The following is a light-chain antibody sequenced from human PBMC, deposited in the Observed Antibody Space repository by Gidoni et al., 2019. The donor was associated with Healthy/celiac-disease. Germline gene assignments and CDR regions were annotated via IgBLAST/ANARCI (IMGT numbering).Light chain of an antibody. Sequence: EIVFTQSPGTLSLSPGERATRSCRASQSVSSSYLAWYQQKPVQAPRLLIYGASSRATGIPDRVSGSGSGTDFTLTISRLEPEDFAVYYCQQYGSSRTFGQGTKVEIK. J-gene: IGKJ1*01. V-gene: IGKV3-20*01. CDR1: QSVSSSY. CDR2: GAS. CDR3: QQYGSSRT.